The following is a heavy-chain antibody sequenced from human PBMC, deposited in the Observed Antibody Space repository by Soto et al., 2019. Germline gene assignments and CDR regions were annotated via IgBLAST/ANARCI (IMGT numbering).Heavy chain of an antibody. D-gene: IGHD3-10*01. CDR3: AKGGPQWRDYGSGSHRALPQY. V-gene: IGHV3-30*18. J-gene: IGHJ4*02. Sequence: GGSLRLSCAASGFTFSSYGMHWVRQAPGKGLELVAVISYDGSNKYYADSVKGRFTISRDNSKNTLYLQMNSLRAEDTAVYYCAKGGPQWRDYGSGSHRALPQYWGQGTLVTVSS. CDR1: GFTFSSYG. CDR2: ISYDGSNK.